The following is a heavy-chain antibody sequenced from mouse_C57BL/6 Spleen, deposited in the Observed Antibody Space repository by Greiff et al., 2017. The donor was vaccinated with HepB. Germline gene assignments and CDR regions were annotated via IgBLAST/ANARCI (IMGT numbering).Heavy chain of an antibody. J-gene: IGHJ4*01. D-gene: IGHD2-4*01. CDR3: VRDHRIYYDYPYAMDY. CDR2: IRSKSSNYAT. Sequence: EVQRVESGGGLVQPKGSLKLSCAASGFTFNTYAMHWVRQAPGKGLEWVARIRSKSSNYATYYADSVKDRFTISRDDSQSMLYLQMNNLKTEDTSMYYCVRDHRIYYDYPYAMDYWGQGTSVTVSS. V-gene: IGHV10-3*01. CDR1: GFTFNTYA.